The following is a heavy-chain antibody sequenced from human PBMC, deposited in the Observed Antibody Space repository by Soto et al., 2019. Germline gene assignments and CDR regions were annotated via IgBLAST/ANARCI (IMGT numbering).Heavy chain of an antibody. Sequence: GSMRLSCAASGFPFTNYEMNWVRQAPGEGLEWVSYISSSGDTIYYADSVKGRFTISRDNAKNSLYLQMNSLRAEDTAVYYCARMYYNPMQARTFYSWGQGT. D-gene: IGHD2-8*01. CDR1: GFPFTNYE. J-gene: IGHJ5*01. V-gene: IGHV3-48*03. CDR2: ISSSGDTI. CDR3: ARMYYNPMQARTFYS.